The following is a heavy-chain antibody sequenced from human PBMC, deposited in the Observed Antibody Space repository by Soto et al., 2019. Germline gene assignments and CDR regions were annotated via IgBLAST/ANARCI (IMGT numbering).Heavy chain of an antibody. D-gene: IGHD2-2*01. CDR2: IIPICGTA. CDR1: GGTFSSYA. V-gene: IGHV1-69*12. J-gene: IGHJ6*02. Sequence: QVQLVQSGAEVKKPGSSVKVSCKASGGTFSSYAISWVRQAPGQGLEWMGGIIPICGTANYARKFQGRVTITADEPTSTAYMELSRPRSEDTAVYYCARHVPAAGYYYGMDVWGQGTTVTVSS. CDR3: ARHVPAAGYYYGMDV.